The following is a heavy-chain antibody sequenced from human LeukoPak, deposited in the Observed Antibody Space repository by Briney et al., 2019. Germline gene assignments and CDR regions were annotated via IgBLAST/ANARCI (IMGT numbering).Heavy chain of an antibody. Sequence: GGSLRLSCAASGFTFNSYEMNWVRQAPGKGLEWVSYISSSGRTIYYADSVEGQFTISRDNARNSLYLQMNSLRAEDTAVYYCARDFRRDYVWGSHRYTGPYWGQGILVTVSS. CDR3: ARDFRRDYVWGSHRYTGPY. J-gene: IGHJ4*02. CDR1: GFTFNSYE. CDR2: ISSSGRTI. V-gene: IGHV3-48*03. D-gene: IGHD3-16*02.